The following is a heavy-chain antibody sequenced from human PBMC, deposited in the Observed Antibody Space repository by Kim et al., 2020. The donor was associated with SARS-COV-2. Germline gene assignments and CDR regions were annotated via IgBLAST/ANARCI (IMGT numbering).Heavy chain of an antibody. Sequence: TSPNPTLKSRVTISVDASKNQFSLILSSVSAADTAVYYCARYYGSGRFDYWGQGTLVTVSS. V-gene: IGHV4-39*01. CDR3: ARYYGSGRFDY. CDR2: T. D-gene: IGHD3-10*01. J-gene: IGHJ4*02.